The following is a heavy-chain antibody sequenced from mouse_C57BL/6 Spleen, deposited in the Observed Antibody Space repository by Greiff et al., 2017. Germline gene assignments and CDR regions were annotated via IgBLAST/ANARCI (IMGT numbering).Heavy chain of an antibody. V-gene: IGHV1-9*01. CDR2: ILPGSGST. CDR3: ARRRTAQALDYFDY. Sequence: VQLQESGAELMKPGASVKLSCKATGYTFTGYWIEWVKQRPGHGLEWIGEILPGSGSTNYNEKFKGKAPFTADTSSNTAYMQLSSRTTEDSAIDDCARRRTAQALDYFDYWGQGTTRTVSS. J-gene: IGHJ2*01. D-gene: IGHD3-2*02. CDR1: GYTFTGYW.